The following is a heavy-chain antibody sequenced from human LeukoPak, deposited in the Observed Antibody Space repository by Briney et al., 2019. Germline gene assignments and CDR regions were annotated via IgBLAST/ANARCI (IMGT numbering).Heavy chain of an antibody. D-gene: IGHD3-22*01. J-gene: IGHJ4*02. Sequence: PGGSLRLSCAASGFTFSSYSMNWVRQDPGKGLEGVSSISSSSSYIYYADSVKGRFTISRDNAKNSLYLQMNSLRAEDTAVYYCARGEGYDSSGYYGGQFDYWGQGTLVTVSS. CDR1: GFTFSSYS. CDR3: ARGEGYDSSGYYGGQFDY. V-gene: IGHV3-21*01. CDR2: ISSSSSYI.